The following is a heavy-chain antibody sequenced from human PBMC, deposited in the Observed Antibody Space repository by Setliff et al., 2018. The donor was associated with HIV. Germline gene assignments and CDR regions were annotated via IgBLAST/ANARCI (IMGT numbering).Heavy chain of an antibody. Sequence: GGSLRLSCAASGFTLRTHAVHWVRQAPGKGLEWLAVISYDGHNKYYADSVRGRFTISRDNSKNTLYLQMNSLRAEDTAVYYCATGELERRRGVSHQTYFDYWGQGTLVTVSS. D-gene: IGHD1-1*01. CDR1: GFTLRTHA. CDR3: ATGELERRRGVSHQTYFDY. CDR2: ISYDGHNK. J-gene: IGHJ4*02. V-gene: IGHV3-30*04.